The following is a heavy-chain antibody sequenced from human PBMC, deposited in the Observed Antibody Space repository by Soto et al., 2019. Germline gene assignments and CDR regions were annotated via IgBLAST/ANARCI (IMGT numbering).Heavy chain of an antibody. D-gene: IGHD3-22*01. CDR2: IYYSGST. CDR3: ARVGTYYDSRYYYYGMDV. V-gene: IGHV4-31*03. CDR1: GGSLSSGGYY. J-gene: IGHJ6*02. Sequence: SETLSLTCTLSGGSLSSGGYYWSWIRQHPGKGLEWIGYIYYSGSTYYNPSLKSRVTISVDTSKNQFSLKLSSVTAADTAVYYCARVGTYYDSRYYYYGMDVWGQGTTVTVSS.